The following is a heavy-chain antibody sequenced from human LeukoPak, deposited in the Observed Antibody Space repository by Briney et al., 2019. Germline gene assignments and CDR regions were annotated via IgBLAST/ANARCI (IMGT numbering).Heavy chain of an antibody. CDR1: GASMTIYY. CDR2: VYSSGRN. D-gene: IGHD3-22*01. V-gene: IGHV4-59*08. CDR3: ARHRYYYDTRRAFDI. Sequence: PSETLSLTCNDSGASMTIYYWTWIRQPPGKGLEWIGYVYSSGRNNYNPSLKSRVTISLDTSKNQFSLKLSSVTAADTAVYYCARHRYYYDTRRAFDIWGQGTLVTVSS. J-gene: IGHJ4*02.